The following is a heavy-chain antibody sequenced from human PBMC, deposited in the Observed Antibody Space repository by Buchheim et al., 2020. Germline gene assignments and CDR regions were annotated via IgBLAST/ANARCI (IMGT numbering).Heavy chain of an antibody. J-gene: IGHJ6*02. CDR2: ISYDGSNK. V-gene: IGHV3-30*18. Sequence: QVQLVESGGGVVQPGRSLRLSCAASGFTFSSYGMHWVRQAPGKGLEWVAVISYDGSNKYYADSVKGRFTISRDNSKKTLHLQMNSLRPEDTAVYYCAKELRDIAVVVAATYYYYGMDIWGQGTT. D-gene: IGHD2-15*01. CDR3: AKELRDIAVVVAATYYYYGMDI. CDR1: GFTFSSYG.